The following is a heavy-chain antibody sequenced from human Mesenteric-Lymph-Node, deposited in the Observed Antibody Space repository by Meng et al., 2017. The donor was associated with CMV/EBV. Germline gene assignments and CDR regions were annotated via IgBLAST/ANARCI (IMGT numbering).Heavy chain of an antibody. CDR1: GGSISSGSYY. CDR2: INSDGTST. D-gene: IGHD1-26*01. J-gene: IGHJ4*02. Sequence: GGSLRLSCTVSGGSISSGSYYWGWIRQPPGKGLEWVSRINSDGTSTDYVDSVKGRFTISRDNSKNTLYLQMNRLRAEDTAVYYCARDWEDGGGYFDFWGQGTLVTVSS. V-gene: IGHV3-74*01. CDR3: ARDWEDGGGYFDF.